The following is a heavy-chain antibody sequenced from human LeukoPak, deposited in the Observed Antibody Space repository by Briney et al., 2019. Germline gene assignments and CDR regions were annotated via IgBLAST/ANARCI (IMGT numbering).Heavy chain of an antibody. CDR2: ISGSGSVS. J-gene: IGHJ3*02. D-gene: IGHD3-10*01. Sequence: GGSLRLSCAASGFTFSSYSMNWVRQAPGKGLEWISYISGSGSVSYYEDSVKGRFTISRDNAKNSLYLQMNSLRDEDTALYYCGRDGGFGFLAAFDIWGQGTMVTVSS. V-gene: IGHV3-48*02. CDR1: GFTFSSYS. CDR3: GRDGGFGFLAAFDI.